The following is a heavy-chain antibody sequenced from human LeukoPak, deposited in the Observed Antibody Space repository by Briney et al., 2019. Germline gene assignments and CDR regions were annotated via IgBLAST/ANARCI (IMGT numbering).Heavy chain of an antibody. D-gene: IGHD2-21*02. CDR3: ARDLCGGDCYSEDSFDI. Sequence: ASVKVSFKTSGYTFANYYIHWVRQAPGRGLEGMGIINPSGGSTRYAQKLEGRVTVTRDTSTSTVYMEVSSLRFEDTAVYYCARDLCGGDCYSEDSFDIWGQGTMVTVSS. J-gene: IGHJ3*02. V-gene: IGHV1-46*04. CDR1: GYTFANYY. CDR2: INPSGGST.